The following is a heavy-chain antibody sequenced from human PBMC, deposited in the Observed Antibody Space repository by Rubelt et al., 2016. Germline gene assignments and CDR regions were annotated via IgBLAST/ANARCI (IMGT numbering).Heavy chain of an antibody. V-gene: IGHV4-39*01. CDR2: IYYSGST. CDR1: GGSISSSSYY. D-gene: IGHD1-1*01. CDR3: ARLRWNDFWFDP. J-gene: IGHJ5*02. Sequence: QMQLQESGPGLVKPPETLSLTCTVSGGSISSSSYYWGWIRQPPGKGLEWIGSIYYSGSTYYNPSLKSRVTISVDTSKNQFSLKLSSVTAAVTAVYYWARLRWNDFWFDPWGQGTLVTVSS.